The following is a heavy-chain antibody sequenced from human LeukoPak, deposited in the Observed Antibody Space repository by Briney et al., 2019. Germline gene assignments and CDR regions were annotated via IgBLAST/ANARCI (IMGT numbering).Heavy chain of an antibody. Sequence: GGSLRLSCAASGFTFSSYAMRWVRQAPGKGLEWVAVISYDGSNKYYADSVKGRFTISRDNSKNTLYLQMNSLRAEDTAVYYCASTPEWLLLPDWGQGTLVTVSS. J-gene: IGHJ4*02. CDR1: GFTFSSYA. CDR3: ASTPEWLLLPD. V-gene: IGHV3-30-3*01. D-gene: IGHD3-22*01. CDR2: ISYDGSNK.